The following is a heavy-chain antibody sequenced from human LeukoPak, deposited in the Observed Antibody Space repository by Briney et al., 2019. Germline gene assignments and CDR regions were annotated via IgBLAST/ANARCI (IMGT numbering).Heavy chain of an antibody. CDR3: ARDHRYAFDN. V-gene: IGHV3-48*04. J-gene: IGHJ4*01. CDR1: GFPFIDYS. D-gene: IGHD5-12*01. CDR2: IGIDSGNT. Sequence: GGSLRLSCAASGFPFIDYSMNWVRQAPGKGLEWISYIGIDSGNTKYADSVKGRFTISGDSAKNSLYLQMNSLRVEDTAVYYCARDHRYAFDNWGHGTLVTVSS.